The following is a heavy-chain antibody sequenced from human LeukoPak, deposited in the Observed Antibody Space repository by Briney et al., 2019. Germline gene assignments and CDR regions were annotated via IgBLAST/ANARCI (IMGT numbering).Heavy chain of an antibody. CDR3: ARGTINGRDFYYMDV. CDR2: ITTFSGET. V-gene: IGHV1-18*01. D-gene: IGHD2-8*01. J-gene: IGHJ6*03. Sequence: ASVKVSCKASNYTYTSYGIHWVRQAPGQGLEWVGWITTFSGETKYAQKLQDRVTMTTDTSTSTAYMELGSLRSDDTAVYYCARGTINGRDFYYMDVWGRGTTVIVFS. CDR1: NYTYTSYG.